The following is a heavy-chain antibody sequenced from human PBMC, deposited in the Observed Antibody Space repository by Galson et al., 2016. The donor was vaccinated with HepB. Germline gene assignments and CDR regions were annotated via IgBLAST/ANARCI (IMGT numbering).Heavy chain of an antibody. Sequence: SVKVSCKASGYTFISYYIHWVRQAPGQGLEWMGIINPSSGSTTYAQKFQGRVTVTRDTSTSTVYMALRNLRSEDTAVYYCARSTTTGSTHGIGFWGQGTLITVPS. J-gene: IGHJ4*02. CDR3: ARSTTTGSTHGIGF. CDR1: GYTFISYY. D-gene: IGHD4-17*01. CDR2: INPSSGST. V-gene: IGHV1-46*01.